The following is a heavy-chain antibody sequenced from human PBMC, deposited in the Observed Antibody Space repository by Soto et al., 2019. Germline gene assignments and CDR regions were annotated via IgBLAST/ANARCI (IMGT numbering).Heavy chain of an antibody. V-gene: IGHV4-34*01. J-gene: IGHJ4*02. CDR3: VRSNHFDY. CDR1: GGSFSGYY. Sequence: PSETLSLTCAVYGGSFSGYYWSWIRQPPGKGLEWIGEINHSGNTNYNPSLKSRVTISVDTSKNQFSLKLSSVTAADTAVYYCVRSNHFDYWGQGTLVTVSS. CDR2: INHSGNT.